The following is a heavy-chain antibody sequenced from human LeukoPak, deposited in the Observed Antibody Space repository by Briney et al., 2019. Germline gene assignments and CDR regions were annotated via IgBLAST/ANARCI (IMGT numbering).Heavy chain of an antibody. Sequence: PGGSLRLSCAASGFTFSSYAMSWARQAPGKGLEWVSAISGSGGSTYYADSVKGRFTISRDNSKNTLYLQMNSLRAEDTAVYYCAKDNAVYYYDSSGYLSSLDYWGQGTLVTVSS. CDR3: AKDNAVYYYDSSGYLSSLDY. V-gene: IGHV3-23*01. CDR2: ISGSGGST. CDR1: GFTFSSYA. J-gene: IGHJ4*02. D-gene: IGHD3-22*01.